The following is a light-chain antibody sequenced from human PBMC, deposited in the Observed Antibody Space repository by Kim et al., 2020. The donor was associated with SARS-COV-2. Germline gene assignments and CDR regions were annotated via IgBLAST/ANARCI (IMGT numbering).Light chain of an antibody. Sequence: IQMTQSPSSVSASVGDRVTITCRASEGISNWLAWYQQKPGKAPNLLIYVASTLESGVPSRFSGSGSGTDFTLTINSLQPEDFATYYCQQAFSFPITFGQGTRLEIK. J-gene: IGKJ5*01. CDR2: VAS. CDR1: EGISNW. CDR3: QQAFSFPIT. V-gene: IGKV1-12*01.